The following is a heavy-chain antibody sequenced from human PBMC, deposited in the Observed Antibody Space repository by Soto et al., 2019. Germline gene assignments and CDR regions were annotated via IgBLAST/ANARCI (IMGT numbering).Heavy chain of an antibody. Sequence: QVQLVQSGAEVKKPGASVKVSCKASGYTFTSYAMHWVRQAPGQRLEWMGWINAGNGNTKYSQKFKGRVTITRHTSASTAYMELSSLRSEDTAVYYCARDPVVVVVPAASGFDYWGQGTLVPVSS. CDR2: INAGNGNT. CDR3: ARDPVVVVVPAASGFDY. V-gene: IGHV1-3*01. D-gene: IGHD2-2*01. J-gene: IGHJ4*02. CDR1: GYTFTSYA.